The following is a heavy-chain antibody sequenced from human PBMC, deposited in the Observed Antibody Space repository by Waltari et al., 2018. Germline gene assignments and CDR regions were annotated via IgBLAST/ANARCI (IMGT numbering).Heavy chain of an antibody. D-gene: IGHD3-22*01. J-gene: IGHJ3*02. CDR2: ISSSGSTI. CDR3: ARAKDVYYDSHNDAFDI. V-gene: IGHV3-48*03. Sequence: GLERVSYISSSGSTIYYADSVKGRFTISRDNAKNSLYLQMHSLRVEDTAVYYCARAKDVYYDSHNDAFDIWGQGTVVTVSS.